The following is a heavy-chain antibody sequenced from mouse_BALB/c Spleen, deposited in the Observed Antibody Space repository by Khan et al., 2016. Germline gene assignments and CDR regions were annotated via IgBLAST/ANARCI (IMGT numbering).Heavy chain of an antibody. J-gene: IGHJ4*01. D-gene: IGHD4-1*01. Sequence: QVRLQQSGAELVRPGSSVKISCKASGYAFSSYWMNWVKQRPGQGLEWIGQIYPGDGDTNYNGKFKGKATLTADKSSSTAYMQLSSLTSEDHAVXFCAEVTGTMKAMDYWGQGTSVTVSS. CDR1: GYAFSSYW. CDR3: AEVTGTMKAMDY. CDR2: IYPGDGDT. V-gene: IGHV1-80*01.